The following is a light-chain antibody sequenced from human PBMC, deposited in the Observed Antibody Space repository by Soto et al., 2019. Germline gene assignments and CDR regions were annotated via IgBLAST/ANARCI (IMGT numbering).Light chain of an antibody. J-gene: IGKJ1*01. V-gene: IGKV1-12*01. CDR1: PGISSF. CDR3: QQTNSFPGT. Sequence: IRLTQSPSFMSAAXGDRVTINCRARPGISSFLAWYQQKPRKAPKVXXYAASNLQSGGPSRFSGSGSATDFTPTISSLQPEDFATYYGQQTNSFPGTFGQGTKVDIK. CDR2: AAS.